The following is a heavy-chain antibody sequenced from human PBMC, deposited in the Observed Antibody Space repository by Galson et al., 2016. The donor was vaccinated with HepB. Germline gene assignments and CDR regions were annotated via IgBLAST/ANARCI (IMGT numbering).Heavy chain of an antibody. CDR2: VSKSGDNT. CDR1: GFTFTNYA. CDR3: AKGRGILTPDY. Sequence: SLRLSCAASGFTFTNYAMTWVRQAPGKGLEWVSAVSKSGDNTYYAESVKGRFTISRDNSKNTLYLQMNSLKAEDKAMYYCAKGRGILTPDYWGQGTLVTVSS. D-gene: IGHD3-9*01. J-gene: IGHJ4*02. V-gene: IGHV3-23*01.